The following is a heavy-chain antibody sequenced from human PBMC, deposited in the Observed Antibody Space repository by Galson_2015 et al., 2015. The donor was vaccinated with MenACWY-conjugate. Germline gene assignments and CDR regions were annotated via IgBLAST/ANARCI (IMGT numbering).Heavy chain of an antibody. CDR3: AKDLGSGL. D-gene: IGHD3-10*01. CDR1: GFTFSSYA. Sequence: SLRLSCAASGFTFSSYAMSWARLAAGKGLEWVTAISGSGGSTYYAASVKGRFTIYRDNSKNTLYLQMTSLRAEVTALYYCAKDLGSGLWGQGTLVTVSS. CDR2: ISGSGGST. J-gene: IGHJ4*02. V-gene: IGHV3-23*01.